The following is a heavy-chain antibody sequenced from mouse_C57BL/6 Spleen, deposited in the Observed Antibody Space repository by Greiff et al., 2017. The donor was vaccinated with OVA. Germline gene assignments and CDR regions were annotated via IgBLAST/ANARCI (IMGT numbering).Heavy chain of an antibody. CDR3: ARWDGHGFFDY. CDR1: GYTFTSYD. D-gene: IGHD2-2*01. CDR2: IYPGDGST. J-gene: IGHJ2*01. Sequence: QVQLQQSGPELVKPGASVKLSCKASGYTFTSYDINWVKQRPGQGLEWTGWIYPGDGSTKYNEKFKGKATLTVDTSSSTAYMELHSLTSEDSAVYFCARWDGHGFFDYWGQGTTLTVSS. V-gene: IGHV1-85*01.